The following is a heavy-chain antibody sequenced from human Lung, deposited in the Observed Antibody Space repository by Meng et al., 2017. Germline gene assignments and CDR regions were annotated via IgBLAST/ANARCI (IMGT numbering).Heavy chain of an antibody. CDR3: ARGPTTMAHDFDY. V-gene: IGHV4-34*01. D-gene: IGHD4-11*01. J-gene: IGHJ4*02. Sequence: GQLQQWGAGMLKPSETLLPTCVVSGGSFSDYYWSWIRQPPGKGLEWIGEINHSGSTNYNPSLESRATISVDTSQNNLSLKLSSVTAADSAVYYCARGPTTMAHDFDYWGQGTLVTVSS. CDR1: GGSFSDYY. CDR2: INHSGST.